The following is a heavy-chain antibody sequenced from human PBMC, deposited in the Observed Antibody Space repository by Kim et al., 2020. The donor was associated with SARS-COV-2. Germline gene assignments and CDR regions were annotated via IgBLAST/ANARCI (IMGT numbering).Heavy chain of an antibody. D-gene: IGHD3-3*01. CDR2: IYYSGST. V-gene: IGHV4-39*01. J-gene: IGHJ5*02. CDR1: GGSISSSSYY. CDR3: ARSTGRPICGVVTEFYP. Sequence: SETLSLTCTVSGGSISSSSYYWGLIRQPPGKGLEWIGSIYYSGSTYYNPSLNGRVTISVDTSKNQFSLKLSSVTAADTAAYYCARSTGRPICGVVTEFYPWGQGTLVTVSS.